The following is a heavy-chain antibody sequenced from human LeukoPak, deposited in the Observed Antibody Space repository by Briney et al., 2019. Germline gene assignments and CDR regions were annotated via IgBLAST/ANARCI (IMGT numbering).Heavy chain of an antibody. Sequence: PSETLSLTCTVSGGSISSYYWSWIRQPPGKGLEWIGYIYYSGSTNYNPSLKSRVTISVDTSKNQFSLKLSSVTAADTAVYYCARGDSSSSYYYYYYVDVWGKGTTVTVSS. D-gene: IGHD6-6*01. J-gene: IGHJ6*03. CDR1: GGSISSYY. CDR2: IYYSGST. V-gene: IGHV4-59*01. CDR3: ARGDSSSSYYYYYYVDV.